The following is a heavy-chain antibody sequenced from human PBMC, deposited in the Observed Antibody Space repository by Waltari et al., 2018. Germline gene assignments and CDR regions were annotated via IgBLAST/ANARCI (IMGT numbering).Heavy chain of an antibody. Sequence: QVQLQESGPGLVKPSGTLSLTCAVSGGSISSSNWWSWVRQPPGKGLEWIGELYHSGSTNYNPSLKRRVTISVDKSKNQCSLKLSAVTAADTAVYYCARGRLDSSGWMEAFDYWGQGTLVTVSS. CDR1: GGSISSSNW. CDR2: LYHSGST. D-gene: IGHD6-19*01. CDR3: ARGRLDSSGWMEAFDY. J-gene: IGHJ4*02. V-gene: IGHV4-4*02.